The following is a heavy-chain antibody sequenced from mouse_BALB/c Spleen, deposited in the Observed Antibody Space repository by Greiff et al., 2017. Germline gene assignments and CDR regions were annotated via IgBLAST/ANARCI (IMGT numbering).Heavy chain of an antibody. V-gene: IGHV1-54*01. CDR1: GYAFTNYL. CDR3: ARRDGTHYYAMDY. CDR2: INPGSGGT. D-gene: IGHD2-1*01. J-gene: IGHJ4*01. Sequence: LQQSGAELVRPGTSVKVSRKASGYAFTNYLIVWVKQRPGQGLEWIGVINPGSGGTNYNEKFKGKATLTADKSSSTAYMQRSSLTSDDSEVYFCARRDGTHYYAMDYWGQGTSVTVSS.